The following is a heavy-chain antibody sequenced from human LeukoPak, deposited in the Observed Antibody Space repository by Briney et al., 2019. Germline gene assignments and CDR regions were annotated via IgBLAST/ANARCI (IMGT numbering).Heavy chain of an antibody. CDR2: INPNSGGT. Sequence: ASVKVSCKASGYTFTGYYMHWVRQAPGQGLEWMGRINPNSGGTNYAQKFQGRVTMTRDTSISTAYMELSRLRSDDTAVYYCARVEMATIWVKWPAFDIWGQGTMVTVSS. CDR3: ARVEMATIWVKWPAFDI. CDR1: GYTFTGYY. J-gene: IGHJ3*02. V-gene: IGHV1-2*06. D-gene: IGHD5-24*01.